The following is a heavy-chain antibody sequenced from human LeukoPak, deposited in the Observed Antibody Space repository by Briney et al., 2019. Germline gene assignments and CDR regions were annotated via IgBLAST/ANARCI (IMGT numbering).Heavy chain of an antibody. CDR3: AKRISHYYDSSGYYDGPPFDY. V-gene: IGHV3-23*01. Sequence: SGGSLRLSCAASGFTFSSYGMHWVRQAPGKGLEWVSAISGSGGSTYYADSVKGRFTISRDNSKNTLYLQMNSLRAEDTAVYYCAKRISHYYDSSGYYDGPPFDYWGQGTLVTVSS. CDR2: ISGSGGST. CDR1: GFTFSSYG. D-gene: IGHD3-22*01. J-gene: IGHJ4*02.